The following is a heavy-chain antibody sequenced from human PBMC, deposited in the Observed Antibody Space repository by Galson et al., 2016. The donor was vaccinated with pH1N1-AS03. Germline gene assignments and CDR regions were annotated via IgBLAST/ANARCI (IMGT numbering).Heavy chain of an antibody. CDR2: IQYSATT. CDR1: GASIKSHY. V-gene: IGHV4-59*11. CDR3: ARAGIAAAVGFYYYYYGMDV. J-gene: IGHJ6*02. Sequence: SETLSLTCTVSGASIKSHYWSWIRQPPGKGLGWIGYIQYSATTSYNPSLQSRVTISQDTAKNQFSLKVSSVTAADTAVYHCARAGIAAAVGFYYYYYGMDVWGPGTTVTVSS. D-gene: IGHD6-13*01.